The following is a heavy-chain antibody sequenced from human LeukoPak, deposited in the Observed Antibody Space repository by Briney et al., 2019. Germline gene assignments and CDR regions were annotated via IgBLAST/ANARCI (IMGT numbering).Heavy chain of an antibody. CDR1: GFTFSSYW. V-gene: IGHV3-74*01. J-gene: IGHJ5*02. D-gene: IGHD2-15*01. CDR2: INSDGSST. Sequence: PGGSLRLSCAASGFTFSSYWMHWVRQAPGKGLGWVSRINSDGSSTSYADSVKGRFTISRDNAKNTLYLQMNSLRAEDTAVYYCARETYCSGGSCYSDWFDPWGQGTMVTVSS. CDR3: ARETYCSGGSCYSDWFDP.